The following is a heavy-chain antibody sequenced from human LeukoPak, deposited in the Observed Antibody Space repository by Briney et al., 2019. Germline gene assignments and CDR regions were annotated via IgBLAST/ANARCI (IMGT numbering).Heavy chain of an antibody. CDR3: TTGYCSSTSCYGGNY. Sequence: PGGSLRLSCAASGFTFSNAWMSWVRQAPGKGLEWVGRIKSKTDGGTTDCAAPVKGRFTISRDDSENTLYLQMNSLKTEDTAMYYCTTGYCSSTSCYGGNYWGQGTLVTVSS. D-gene: IGHD2-2*01. V-gene: IGHV3-15*01. CDR1: GFTFSNAW. CDR2: IKSKTDGGTT. J-gene: IGHJ4*02.